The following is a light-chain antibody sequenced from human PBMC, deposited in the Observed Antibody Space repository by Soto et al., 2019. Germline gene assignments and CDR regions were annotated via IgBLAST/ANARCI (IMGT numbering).Light chain of an antibody. CDR2: TGS. CDR1: QGIKNW. J-gene: IGKJ5*01. Sequence: DIQMTQSPSYVFASVGDRVTTPCRASQGIKNWLAWYQQKPGKAPNILIYTGSSLQSGVPSRFSGSGSGTDFTLTINRLQPEDFSTYYCQQAASFPITFGQGTRLEIK. CDR3: QQAASFPIT. V-gene: IGKV1-12*01.